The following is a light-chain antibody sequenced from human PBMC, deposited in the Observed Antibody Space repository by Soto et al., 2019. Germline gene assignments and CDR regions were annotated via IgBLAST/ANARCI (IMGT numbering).Light chain of an antibody. Sequence: DIQMTQSPSSLSASVGDRVTITCRASQGITNYLAWYQQKPGKGPKLLIYAASILHTGVPSRFIGSRSGPDYTLTITSLPPDDFATDYCQKYNSAPFTFSPGTKVDIK. J-gene: IGKJ3*01. CDR3: QKYNSAPFT. CDR1: QGITNY. V-gene: IGKV1-27*01. CDR2: AAS.